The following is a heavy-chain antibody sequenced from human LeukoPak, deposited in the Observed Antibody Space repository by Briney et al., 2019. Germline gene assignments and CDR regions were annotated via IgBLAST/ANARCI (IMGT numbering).Heavy chain of an antibody. D-gene: IGHD3-10*01. CDR1: GFTFSSYS. CDR3: ASAGRGYDAFDI. V-gene: IGHV3-48*01. Sequence: GGSLRLSCAASGFTFSSYSMNWVRQAPGKGLEWVSYISSSSSTIYYADSVKGRFTISRDNSKNTLYLQMNSLRAEDTAVYYCASAGRGYDAFDIWGQGSMVTVSS. CDR2: ISSSSSTI. J-gene: IGHJ3*02.